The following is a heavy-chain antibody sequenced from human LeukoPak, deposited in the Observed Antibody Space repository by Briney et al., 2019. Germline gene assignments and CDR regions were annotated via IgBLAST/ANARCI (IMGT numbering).Heavy chain of an antibody. D-gene: IGHD3-9*01. J-gene: IGHJ2*01. CDR1: GFTFSSYW. CDR2: INTDGSST. V-gene: IGHV3-74*01. Sequence: GGSLRLSCAASGFTFSSYWMHWVRQAPGKGLVWVSRINTDGSSTSYADSVKGRFTISRDNAKNTLYLQMNSLRAEDTAVYYCAREGGYNTLRYFDWLTQDYWYFDLWGRSTLVTVSS. CDR3: AREGGYNTLRYFDWLTQDYWYFDL.